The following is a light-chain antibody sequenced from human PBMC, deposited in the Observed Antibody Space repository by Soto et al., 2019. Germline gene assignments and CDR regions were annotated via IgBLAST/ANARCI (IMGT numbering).Light chain of an antibody. V-gene: IGLV2-14*01. CDR2: DVS. CDR3: SSYTSSSTVVV. J-gene: IGLJ2*01. CDR1: SSDVGGYDY. Sequence: QSVLTQPASVSGSPGQSITVSCTGSSSDVGGYDYVSWYQQHPGKAPKLMIYDVSNRPSGVSNRFSGSKSDNTASLTISGLQAEDEADYYCSSYTSSSTVVVFGGGTQLTVL.